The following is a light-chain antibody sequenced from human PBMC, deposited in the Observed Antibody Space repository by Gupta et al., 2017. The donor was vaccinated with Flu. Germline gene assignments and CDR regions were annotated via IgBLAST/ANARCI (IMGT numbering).Light chain of an antibody. CDR2: DGS. CDR1: ASAVVGYNL. V-gene: IGLV2-23*01. CDR3: CTCAGGRSWV. Sequence: QKVTTSSSAASAVVGYNLVSWYQHLPGKAPKLLIYDGSNRPSGVPDRFSGSKSDNSASLTISGLQAGDEADYYCCTCAGGRSWVFGAGTNLTVL. J-gene: IGLJ3*02.